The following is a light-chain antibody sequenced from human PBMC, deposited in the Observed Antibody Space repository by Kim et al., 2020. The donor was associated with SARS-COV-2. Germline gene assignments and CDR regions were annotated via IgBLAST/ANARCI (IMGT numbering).Light chain of an antibody. J-gene: IGLJ1*01. Sequence: HLVTVASAETSSDVGSNDYVSWYQQHPGKVPKLLIYDVTKRPSAVHDRFSGSKSGNTASLTVSELEADDEADYYCSSYAVNSNFCVFGGGTKVTVL. CDR1: SSDVGSNDY. V-gene: IGLV2-8*01. CDR3: SSYAVNSNFCV. CDR2: DVT.